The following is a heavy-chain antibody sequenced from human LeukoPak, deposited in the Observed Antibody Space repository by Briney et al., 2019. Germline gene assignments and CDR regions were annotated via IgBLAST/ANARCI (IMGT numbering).Heavy chain of an antibody. CDR2: IYSGGST. D-gene: IGHD2-15*01. CDR1: GLTVSSNY. J-gene: IGHJ6*02. CDR3: ARDCSGGSCYPTYYYYGMDV. Sequence: PGGSLRLSCAASGLTVSSNYMSWVRQAPGKGLEWVSVIYSGGSTYYADSVKGRFTISRDNSKNTLYFQMISLRAEDTAVYYCARDCSGGSCYPTYYYYGMDVWGQGTTVTVSS. V-gene: IGHV3-53*01.